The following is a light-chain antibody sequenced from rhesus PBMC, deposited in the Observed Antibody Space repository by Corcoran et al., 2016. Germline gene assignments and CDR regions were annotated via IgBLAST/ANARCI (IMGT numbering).Light chain of an antibody. J-gene: IGKJ4*01. Sequence: ETVVTQSPATLALSPGERATLSCRASQSVGSYLAWYQQKPGQAPRLLIYGESTRATGIPDRFSGSGFGADFTLTISSLEPEDVGIYYCQQSSNLLTFGGGTKVEIK. CDR1: QSVGSY. CDR2: GES. V-gene: IGKV3-24*04. CDR3: QQSSNLLT.